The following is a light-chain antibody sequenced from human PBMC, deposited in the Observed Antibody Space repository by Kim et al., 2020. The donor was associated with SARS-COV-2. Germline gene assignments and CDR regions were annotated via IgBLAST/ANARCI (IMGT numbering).Light chain of an antibody. J-gene: IGLJ2*01. CDR1: RDNIGAGYD. CDR3: QSYDSSLSGVV. CDR2: GNS. Sequence: RVTIPRPGSRDNIGAGYDVHWYQQLPGTAPKLLLYGNSNRPSGVPDRLSGSKSGTSASLAITGLQAEDEADYYCQSYDSSLSGVVFGVGTQLTVL. V-gene: IGLV1-40*01.